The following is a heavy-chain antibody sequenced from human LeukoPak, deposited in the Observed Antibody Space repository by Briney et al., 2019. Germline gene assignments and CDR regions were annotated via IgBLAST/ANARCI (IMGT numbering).Heavy chain of an antibody. CDR2: IYYSGST. CDR1: GGSISSYY. CDR3: ARQGWNGDLRAFDI. J-gene: IGHJ3*02. D-gene: IGHD2-21*02. Sequence: SETLSLTCTVSGGSISSYYWSWIRQPPGKGLEWIGYIYYSGSTNYNPSLKSRVTISVDTSKNQFSLKLSSVTAADTAVYYCARQGWNGDLRAFDIWGQGTMVTVSS. V-gene: IGHV4-59*08.